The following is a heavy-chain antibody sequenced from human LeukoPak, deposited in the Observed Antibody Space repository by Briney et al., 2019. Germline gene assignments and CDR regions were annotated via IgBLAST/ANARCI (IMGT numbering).Heavy chain of an antibody. D-gene: IGHD5-12*01. CDR1: GFTFSSYG. Sequence: GGSLRLSCAASGFTFSSYGMHWVRQAPGKGLEGVAFIRYDGSNKYYADSVKGRFTISRDNSKNTLYLQINSLRAEDTAVYYCARSGRGYDDAFDIWGQGTMVTVSS. V-gene: IGHV3-30*02. CDR2: IRYDGSNK. CDR3: ARSGRGYDDAFDI. J-gene: IGHJ3*02.